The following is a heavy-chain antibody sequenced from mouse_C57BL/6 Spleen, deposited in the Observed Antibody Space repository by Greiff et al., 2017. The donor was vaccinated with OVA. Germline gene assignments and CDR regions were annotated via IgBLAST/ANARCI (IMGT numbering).Heavy chain of an antibody. V-gene: IGHV1-15*01. CDR3: TRCFYGYWYFDV. Sequence: QVQLKESGAELVRPGASVTLSCKASGSTFTDYEMHWVKQTPVHGLEWIGAMDPETGGTAYNQKFKGQAILTADKSSSTAYMELRSLTSEDSAVYYCTRCFYGYWYFDVWGTGTTVTVSS. CDR2: MDPETGGT. CDR1: GSTFTDYE. J-gene: IGHJ1*03. D-gene: IGHD1-1*02.